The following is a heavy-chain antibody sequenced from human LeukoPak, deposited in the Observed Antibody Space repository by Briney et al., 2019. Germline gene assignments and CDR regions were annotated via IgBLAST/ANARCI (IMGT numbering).Heavy chain of an antibody. Sequence: PGGSLRLSCAASGFTFSDFGMEWVRQATGKRLEWVAFIRHDGSNKYYADSVKGRFTISRDNSKNTLDLQMNSLRPDDTAVYYCAKDFDGPDNWGQGTLVTVSS. V-gene: IGHV3-30*02. CDR3: AKDFDGPDN. D-gene: IGHD4-17*01. CDR1: GFTFSDFG. CDR2: IRHDGSNK. J-gene: IGHJ4*02.